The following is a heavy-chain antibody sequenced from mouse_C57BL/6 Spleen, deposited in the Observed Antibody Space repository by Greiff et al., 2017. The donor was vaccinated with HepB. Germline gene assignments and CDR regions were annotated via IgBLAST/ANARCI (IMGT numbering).Heavy chain of an antibody. Sequence: QVQLQQPGAELVKPGASVKLSCKASGYTFTSYWMHWVKQRPGQGLEWIGMIHPNSGSTNYNEKFKSKATLTVDKSSSTAYMQLSSLTSEDSAVYYCARGRDYYGSRGPFDYWGQGTTLTVSS. D-gene: IGHD1-1*01. CDR3: ARGRDYYGSRGPFDY. J-gene: IGHJ2*01. V-gene: IGHV1-64*01. CDR2: IHPNSGST. CDR1: GYTFTSYW.